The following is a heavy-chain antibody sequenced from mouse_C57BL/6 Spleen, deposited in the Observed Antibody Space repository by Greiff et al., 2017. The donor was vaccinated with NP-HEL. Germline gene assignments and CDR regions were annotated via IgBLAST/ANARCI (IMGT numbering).Heavy chain of an antibody. V-gene: IGHV1-81*01. CDR3: ARGGSSGDLFAY. D-gene: IGHD3-2*02. Sequence: QVQLQQSGAELARPGASVKLSCKASGYTFTSYGISWVKQRTGQGLEWIGEIYPRSGNTYYNEKFKGKATLTADKSSSTAYMELRSLTSEDSAVDFCARGGSSGDLFAYWGQGTLVTGCA. J-gene: IGHJ3*01. CDR2: IYPRSGNT. CDR1: GYTFTSYG.